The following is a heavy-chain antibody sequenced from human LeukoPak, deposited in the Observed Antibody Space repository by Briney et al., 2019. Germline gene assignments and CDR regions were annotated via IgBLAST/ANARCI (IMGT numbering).Heavy chain of an antibody. CDR2: INPSGGST. CDR1: GYTSTSYY. J-gene: IGHJ4*02. CDR3: ARGPRIAAAGHLIGY. D-gene: IGHD6-13*01. Sequence: ASVKVSCKASGYTSTSYYMHWVRQAPGQGLEWMGIINPSGGSTSYAQKFQGRVTMTRDTSTSTVYMELSSLRSEDTAVYYCARGPRIAAAGHLIGYWGQGTLVTVSS. V-gene: IGHV1-46*01.